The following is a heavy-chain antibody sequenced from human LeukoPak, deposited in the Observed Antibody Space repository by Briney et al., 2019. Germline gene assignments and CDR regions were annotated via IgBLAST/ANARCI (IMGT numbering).Heavy chain of an antibody. CDR3: ARDYIWGSYRYTGSHDY. J-gene: IGHJ4*02. V-gene: IGHV3-21*01. Sequence: GGSLRLSCAASGFTFSSYSMTWVSQAPGKGLEWVSSISSSSSYIYYADSVKGRFTISRDNAKNSLYLQMNSLRAEDTAVYYCARDYIWGSYRYTGSHDYWGQGTLVTVSS. CDR2: ISSSSSYI. CDR1: GFTFSSYS. D-gene: IGHD3-16*02.